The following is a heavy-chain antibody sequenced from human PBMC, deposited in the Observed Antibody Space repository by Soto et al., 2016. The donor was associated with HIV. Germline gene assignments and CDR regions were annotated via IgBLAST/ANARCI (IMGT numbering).Heavy chain of an antibody. CDR2: INHRGST. CDR3: ARRRERSGSGIIGDYSYYYGMGR. Sequence: QVQLQQWGAGLLKPSETLSLTCAVYGGSFSGYYWSWIRQPPGKGLEWIGEINHRGSTNYNPSLKSRVTISVDTSKNQFSLKLSSVTAADTAVYYCARRRERSGSGIIGDYSYYYGMGRLGAKGPTVTVSS. CDR1: GGSFSGYY. D-gene: IGHD3-10*01. V-gene: IGHV4-34*01. J-gene: IGHJ6*01.